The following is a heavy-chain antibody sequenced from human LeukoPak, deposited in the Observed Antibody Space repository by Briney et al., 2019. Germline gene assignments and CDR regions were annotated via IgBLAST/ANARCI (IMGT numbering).Heavy chain of an antibody. J-gene: IGHJ4*02. Sequence: ASVKVSCKASGYTFTSYGINWVRQAPGQGLEWMGWISAYNGNTNYAQKLQGRVTMTTDTSTSTAYMELRSLRSDDTAVYYCARDRGGYCSSTSCPHECWGQGTLVTVSS. CDR3: ARDRGGYCSSTSCPHEC. D-gene: IGHD2-2*01. V-gene: IGHV1-18*01. CDR1: GYTFTSYG. CDR2: ISAYNGNT.